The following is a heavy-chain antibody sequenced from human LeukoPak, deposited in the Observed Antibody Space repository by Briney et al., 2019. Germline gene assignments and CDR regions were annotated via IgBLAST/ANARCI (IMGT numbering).Heavy chain of an antibody. CDR2: IYHSGST. CDR3: ARDLAAVAGDAFDI. Sequence: SETLSLTCTVSGGSISSGGYYWGWIRQPPGKGLEWIGSIYHSGSTYYNPSLKSRVTISVDTSKNQFSLKLSSVTAADTAVYYCARDLAAVAGDAFDIWGQGTMVTVSS. J-gene: IGHJ3*02. CDR1: GGSISSGGYY. V-gene: IGHV4-39*07. D-gene: IGHD6-19*01.